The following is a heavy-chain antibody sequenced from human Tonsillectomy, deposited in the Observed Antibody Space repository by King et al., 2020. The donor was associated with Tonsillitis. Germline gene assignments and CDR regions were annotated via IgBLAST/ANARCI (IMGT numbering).Heavy chain of an antibody. V-gene: IGHV3-74*01. J-gene: IGHJ3*02. CDR1: GFPFSSNW. CDR2: ITSDGGNT. Sequence: VQLVESGGGIVQPGGSLRLSCVGAGFPFSSNWMNWVRQVPGKGLVWVSRITSDGGNTIYADSVKGRFTSSRDNAKNTLYLQMNSLRVEDTAVYYCARDRGSPDAFDIWGQGTMVTVSS. CDR3: ARDRGSPDAFDI. D-gene: IGHD1-14*01.